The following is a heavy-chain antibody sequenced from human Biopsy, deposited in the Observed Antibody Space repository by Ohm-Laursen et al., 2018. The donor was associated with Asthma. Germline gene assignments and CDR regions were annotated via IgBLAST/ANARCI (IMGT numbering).Heavy chain of an antibody. Sequence: SVKVSCKPSGFTFSSYAFTWVRQAPGQGLEWLGGITPIYGITDYAQKFQGRLSVTADGSTTTAYMELNSLTFEDTAVYFCARLATRYSYGRIYYFYGMDVWGQGTTVTVSS. J-gene: IGHJ6*02. CDR2: ITPIYGIT. D-gene: IGHD5-18*01. CDR3: ARLATRYSYGRIYYFYGMDV. CDR1: GFTFSSYA. V-gene: IGHV1-69*13.